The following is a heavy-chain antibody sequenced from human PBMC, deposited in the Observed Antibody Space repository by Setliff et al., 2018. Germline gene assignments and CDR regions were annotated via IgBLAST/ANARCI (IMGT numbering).Heavy chain of an antibody. CDR2: ISGSGGST. CDR3: AKDHCRGGWELCESGAFDI. J-gene: IGHJ3*02. V-gene: IGHV3-23*01. Sequence: PGGSLRLSCAASGFTFSSYAMSWVRQAPGKGLEWVSAISGSGGSTYYADSVRGRFTISRDNSKNTLYLQMNSLRAEDTAVYYCAKDHCRGGWELCESGAFDIWGQGTMVTVSS. CDR1: GFTFSSYA. D-gene: IGHD1-26*01.